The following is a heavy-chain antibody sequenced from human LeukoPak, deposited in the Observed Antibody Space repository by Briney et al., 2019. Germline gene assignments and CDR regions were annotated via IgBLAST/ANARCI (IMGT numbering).Heavy chain of an antibody. CDR3: ARVAYGSGSRLIDC. CDR2: VYHGGST. D-gene: IGHD3-10*01. V-gene: IGHV4-30-2*01. CDR1: GASVSNVDYF. Sequence: SETLSLTCTVSGASVSNVDYFWSWIRQPPGKGLEWIGYVYHGGSTYYNPSLKSRVTISVDRSRNQFSLRLNSMTAADTAVYYCARVAYGSGSRLIDCWGQGTLVTISS. J-gene: IGHJ4*02.